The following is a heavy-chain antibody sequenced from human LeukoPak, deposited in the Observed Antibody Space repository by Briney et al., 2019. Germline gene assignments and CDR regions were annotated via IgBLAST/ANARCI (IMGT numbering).Heavy chain of an antibody. CDR2: INHSGST. Sequence: PSETLSLTCAVYGGSFSGYYWSWIRQPPGKGLEWIGEINHSGSTNYNPSLKSRVTISVDTSKNQFSLKLSSVTAADTAVYYCARGGAGYYYDSSGYLWFDPWGQGTLVTVSP. V-gene: IGHV4-34*01. D-gene: IGHD3-22*01. CDR1: GGSFSGYY. CDR3: ARGGAGYYYDSSGYLWFDP. J-gene: IGHJ5*02.